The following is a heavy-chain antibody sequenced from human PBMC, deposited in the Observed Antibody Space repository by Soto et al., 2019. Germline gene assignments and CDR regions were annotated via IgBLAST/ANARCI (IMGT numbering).Heavy chain of an antibody. D-gene: IGHD3-3*01. CDR3: ARSVLRFLETNDAFVI. Sequence: GPGPRFPSETLSLTCAVSGGSISSGGYSWSWIRQPPGKGLEWIGYIYHSGSTYYNPSLKSRVTISVDRSKNQFSLKLSSVTAADRAVYYCARSVLRFLETNDAFVIWGQGTMVTVSS. CDR2: IYHSGST. CDR1: GGSISSGGYS. J-gene: IGHJ3*02. V-gene: IGHV4-30-2*01.